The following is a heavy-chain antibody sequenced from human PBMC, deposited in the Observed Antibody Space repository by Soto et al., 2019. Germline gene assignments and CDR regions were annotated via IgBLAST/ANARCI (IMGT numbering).Heavy chain of an antibody. D-gene: IGHD2-8*02. CDR3: ARDKITGLFDY. J-gene: IGHJ4*02. Sequence: SETLSLTCTVSGGSIGSGAFYWSWIRQHPGKGLEWIGYIYDSGSTYYNPSLKSRVTISIDTSNNQFSLKLSSVTAADTAVYYCARDKITGLFDYWGQGTLVTVSS. V-gene: IGHV4-31*03. CDR2: IYDSGST. CDR1: GGSIGSGAFY.